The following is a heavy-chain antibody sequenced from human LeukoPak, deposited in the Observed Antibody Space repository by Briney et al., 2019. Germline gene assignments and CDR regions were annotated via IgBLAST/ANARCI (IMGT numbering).Heavy chain of an antibody. V-gene: IGHV4-30-4*01. J-gene: IGHJ4*02. CDR3: ARVPWGDYGDYRDY. CDR1: GGSISSGGYY. Sequence: SETLSLTCTVSGGSISSGGYYWSWIRQPPGKGLEWIGYIYYSGSTYYNPSLKSRVTISVDTSKNQFSLKLSSVTAADTAVYYCARVPWGDYGDYRDYWGQGTLVTVSS. CDR2: IYYSGST. D-gene: IGHD4-17*01.